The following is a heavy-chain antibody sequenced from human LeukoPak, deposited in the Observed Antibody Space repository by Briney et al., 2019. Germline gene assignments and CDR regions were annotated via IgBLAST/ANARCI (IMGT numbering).Heavy chain of an antibody. CDR1: GDTFTSYD. D-gene: IGHD3-10*01. Sequence: ASVKSSCKASGDTFTSYDINWVRQATGQGREWRGWMNPNSGNTGYAQKFQGRVTMTRNTSISTAYMELSSLRSEDTAVYYCARATRVVGSGSYYSLGYYYYMDVWGQGNLVTVSS. J-gene: IGHJ6*03. V-gene: IGHV1-8*01. CDR3: ARATRVVGSGSYYSLGYYYYMDV. CDR2: MNPNSGNT.